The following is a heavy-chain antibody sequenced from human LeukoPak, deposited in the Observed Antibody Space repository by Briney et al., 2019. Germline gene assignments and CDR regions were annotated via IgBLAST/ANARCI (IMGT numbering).Heavy chain of an antibody. V-gene: IGHV1-18*01. CDR1: GYTFTSYG. J-gene: IGHJ4*02. Sequence: ASVKVSCKASGYTFTSYGFSWVRQAPGQGLEWMGWISAYNGNTNYAQKLQGRVTMTTDTSTSTAYMELRGLRSDDTAVYYCARVSLDVVPPVQDYWGQGTLVTVSS. D-gene: IGHD4-23*01. CDR2: ISAYNGNT. CDR3: ARVSLDVVPPVQDY.